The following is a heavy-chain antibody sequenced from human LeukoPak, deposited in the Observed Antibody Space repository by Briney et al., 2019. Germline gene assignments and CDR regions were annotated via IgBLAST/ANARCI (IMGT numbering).Heavy chain of an antibody. CDR2: IKQDGSEK. CDR3: AREADSSGFGPYYYYYYMDG. J-gene: IGHJ6*03. CDR1: GFTFSSYW. Sequence: GGSLRLSCAASGFTFSSYWMSWVRQAPGKGLEWVANIKQDGSEKYYVDSVKGRFTISRDNAKNSLYLQMNSLRAEDTAVYYCAREADSSGFGPYYYYYYMDGWGKGTTVTVSS. D-gene: IGHD3-22*01. V-gene: IGHV3-7*01.